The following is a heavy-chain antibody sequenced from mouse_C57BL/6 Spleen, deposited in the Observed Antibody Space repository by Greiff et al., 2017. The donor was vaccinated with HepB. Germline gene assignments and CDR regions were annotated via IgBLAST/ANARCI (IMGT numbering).Heavy chain of an antibody. Sequence: EVKLVESGPELVKPGASVKIPCKASGYTFTDYNMDWVKQSHGKSLEWIGDINPNNGGTIYNQKFKGKATLTVAQSSSTAYMELRSLTSEDTAVYYCAREGRRDAMDYWGQGTSVTVSS. CDR1: GYTFTDYN. J-gene: IGHJ4*01. V-gene: IGHV1-18*01. D-gene: IGHD2-14*01. CDR2: INPNNGGT. CDR3: AREGRRDAMDY.